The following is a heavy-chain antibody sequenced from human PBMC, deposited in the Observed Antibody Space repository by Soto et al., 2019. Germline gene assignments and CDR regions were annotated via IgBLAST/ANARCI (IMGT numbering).Heavy chain of an antibody. CDR3: ARSPKSIVVVVAAKTSGAFDI. V-gene: IGHV4-31*03. D-gene: IGHD2-15*01. CDR2: IYYSGST. J-gene: IGHJ3*02. CDR1: GGSISSGGYY. Sequence: KTSETLSLTCTVSGGSISSGGYYWSWIRQHPGKGLEWIGYIYYSGSTYYNPSLKSRVTISVDTSKNQFSLKLSSVTAADTAVYYCARSPKSIVVVVAAKTSGAFDIWGQGTMVTVSS.